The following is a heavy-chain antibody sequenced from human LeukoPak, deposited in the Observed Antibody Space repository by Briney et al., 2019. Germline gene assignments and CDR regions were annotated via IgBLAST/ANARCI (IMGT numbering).Heavy chain of an antibody. CDR1: GFTFDDYG. CDR2: IVGSGVTT. J-gene: IGHJ4*02. V-gene: IGHV3-23*01. D-gene: IGHD2-21*01. CDR3: ARDERSIQFNY. Sequence: GGSLRLSCAASGFTFDDYGMNWVRQAPGRGLEWVSGIVGSGVTTYYADSVKGRFTISRDNSKSTLYLQLNSLRAEDTAIYYCARDERSIQFNYWGQGTLVTVSS.